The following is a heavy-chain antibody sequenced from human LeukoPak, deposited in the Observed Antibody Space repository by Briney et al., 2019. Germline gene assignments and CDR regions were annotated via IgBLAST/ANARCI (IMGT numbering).Heavy chain of an antibody. CDR2: INPNSGDT. Sequence: ASVKVSCKASGYTFTAYYMHWVRQAPGQGLEWMGWINPNSGDTKIAQKFQGRVTMTRDTSISTAYMELSSLRSEDTAVYYCARDQPGYSYGFAFDIWGQGTMVTVSS. D-gene: IGHD5-18*01. V-gene: IGHV1-2*02. CDR1: GYTFTAYY. J-gene: IGHJ3*02. CDR3: ARDQPGYSYGFAFDI.